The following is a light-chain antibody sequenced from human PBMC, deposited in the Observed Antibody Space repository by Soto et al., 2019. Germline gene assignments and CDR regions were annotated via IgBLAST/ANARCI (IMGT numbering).Light chain of an antibody. V-gene: IGLV2-14*01. Sequence: QSVLTQPASVSGSPGQSTTISCAGTMRDVGAYNLVSWYQQHPGRAPQLMISEVSNRPSGVSDRFSGSKSGNTASLTITGLQAEDDADYYCSSYTGSSTYVFGTGTKV. CDR2: EVS. J-gene: IGLJ1*01. CDR3: SSYTGSSTYV. CDR1: MRDVGAYNL.